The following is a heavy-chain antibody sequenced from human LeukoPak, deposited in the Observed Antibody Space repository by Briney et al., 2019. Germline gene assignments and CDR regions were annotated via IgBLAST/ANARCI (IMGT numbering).Heavy chain of an antibody. J-gene: IGHJ5*02. D-gene: IGHD6-13*01. V-gene: IGHV3-21*01. CDR3: ARDPRASTAAAGWFDP. CDR2: ISRCGTFT. Sequence: VGSLRLSCAASGVTLSVYTMNWVREAPGPGLGSVSSISRCGTFTFYADSGTGRFTISCDSAENSLCLQRNSLLAEHTAVYYCARDPRASTAAAGWFDPWGQGDLVIVSS. CDR1: GVTLSVYT.